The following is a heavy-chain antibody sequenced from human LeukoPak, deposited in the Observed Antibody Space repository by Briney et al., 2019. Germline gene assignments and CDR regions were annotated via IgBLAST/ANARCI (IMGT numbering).Heavy chain of an antibody. CDR1: GFIVSNNY. CDR2: LYNAGST. V-gene: IGHV3-53*01. D-gene: IGHD3-22*01. Sequence: GGSLRLSCVASGFIVSNNYMSWVRQAPGKGLEWVSVLYNAGSTYYADSVKGRFTISRDNSKNTLYLQMYSLRAEDTAVYYCASLKGLFDYFDYWGQGTLVTVSS. J-gene: IGHJ4*02. CDR3: ASLKGLFDYFDY.